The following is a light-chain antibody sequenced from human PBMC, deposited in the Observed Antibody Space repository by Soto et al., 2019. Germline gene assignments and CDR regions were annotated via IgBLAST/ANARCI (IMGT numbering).Light chain of an antibody. Sequence: EIVLTQSPGTLSLSPGERATLSCRASQSVSSSYLAWYQQKPGQAPRLLIYGASSRATGIPDRFSGSGSGTDFTLTISTLEREDFAVYYCQQYGSSPWTFGQGTKVEIK. CDR1: QSVSSSY. CDR3: QQYGSSPWT. J-gene: IGKJ1*01. CDR2: GAS. V-gene: IGKV3-20*01.